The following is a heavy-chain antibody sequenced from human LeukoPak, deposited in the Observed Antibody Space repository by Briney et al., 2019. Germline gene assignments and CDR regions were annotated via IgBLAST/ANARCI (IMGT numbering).Heavy chain of an antibody. CDR3: ARARGSSYHYYYYMDV. D-gene: IGHD6-13*01. CDR1: GGSFSGYY. Sequence: SETLSLTCAVYGGSFSGYYWSWIRQPPGKGLEWIGEINHSGSTNYNPSLKSRVTISVDTSKNQFSLKLSSVTAADTAVYYCARARGSSYHYYYYMDVWGKGTTVTISS. J-gene: IGHJ6*03. V-gene: IGHV4-34*01. CDR2: INHSGST.